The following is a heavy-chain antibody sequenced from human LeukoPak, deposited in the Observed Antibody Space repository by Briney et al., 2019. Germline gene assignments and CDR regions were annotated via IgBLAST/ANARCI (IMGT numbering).Heavy chain of an antibody. V-gene: IGHV3-30*18. J-gene: IGHJ4*02. Sequence: GGSLRLSCAASGFTFSSYGMHWVRQAPGKGLEWVAVISYDGSNKYYADSVKGRFTISRDNSKNTLYLQMNSLRAEDTAVYYCAKDRALFHCSSTSCPKGVFDYWGQGTLVTVSS. D-gene: IGHD2-2*01. CDR1: GFTFSSYG. CDR3: AKDRALFHCSSTSCPKGVFDY. CDR2: ISYDGSNK.